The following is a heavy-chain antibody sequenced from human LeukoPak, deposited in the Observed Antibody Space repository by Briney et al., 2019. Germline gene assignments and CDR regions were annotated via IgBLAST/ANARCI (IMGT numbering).Heavy chain of an antibody. CDR2: INHSGTT. V-gene: IGHV4-34*01. D-gene: IGHD2-15*01. CDR3: ASVYCSGGSCYSRYFDY. J-gene: IGHJ4*02. CDR1: GGSFSGYY. Sequence: SETLSLTSAVYGGSFSGYYWSWIRQPPGKGLEWIGEINHSGTTNYNPSLKSRVTISVDTSKNQFSLKLSSVTAADTAVYYCASVYCSGGSCYSRYFDYWGQGTLVTVSS.